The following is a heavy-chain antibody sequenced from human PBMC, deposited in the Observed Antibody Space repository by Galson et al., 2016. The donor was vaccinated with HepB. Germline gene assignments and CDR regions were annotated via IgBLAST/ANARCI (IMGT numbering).Heavy chain of an antibody. CDR3: ARYGYGAAMPFYYYGMDV. D-gene: IGHD2-2*01. CDR2: INPNSGGT. CDR1: GYTFTGYY. Sequence: SVKVSCKASGYTFTGYYMHWVRQAPGQGLEWMGLINPNSGGTNYAQKFQGRVTMTRDTSISTAYMELTRLRSDDTAVYYCARYGYGAAMPFYYYGMDVWGQGTTVTVSS. V-gene: IGHV1-2*02. J-gene: IGHJ6*02.